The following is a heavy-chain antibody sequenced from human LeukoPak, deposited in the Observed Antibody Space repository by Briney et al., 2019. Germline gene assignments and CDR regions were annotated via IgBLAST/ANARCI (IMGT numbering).Heavy chain of an antibody. V-gene: IGHV4-34*01. Sequence: ASETLSLTCAVYGGSFSGNYWSWIRQPPGKGLEWIGEINHSGSTNYNPSLKGRVTISVDTSKNQFSLKLSSVTAADTAVYYCASLGMATIKIEYWGQGTLVTVSS. J-gene: IGHJ4*02. CDR1: GGSFSGNY. CDR3: ASLGMATIKIEY. CDR2: INHSGST. D-gene: IGHD5-24*01.